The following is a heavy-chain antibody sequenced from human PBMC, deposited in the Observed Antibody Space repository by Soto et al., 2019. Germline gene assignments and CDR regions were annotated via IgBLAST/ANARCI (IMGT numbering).Heavy chain of an antibody. D-gene: IGHD5-12*01. CDR2: IYSGGST. CDR1: GFTVSSNY. Sequence: EVQLVESGGGLVQPGGSLSLSCAASGFTVSSNYMSWVRQAPGKGLEWVSVIYSGGSTYYADSVKGRFTISRHNSKNTLYLQMNSLRAEDTAVYYCASFVRGYSGYDSDYWGQGTLVTVSS. V-gene: IGHV3-53*04. J-gene: IGHJ4*02. CDR3: ASFVRGYSGYDSDY.